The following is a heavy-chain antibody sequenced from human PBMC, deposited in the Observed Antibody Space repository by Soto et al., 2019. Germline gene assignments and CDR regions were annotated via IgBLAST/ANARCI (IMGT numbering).Heavy chain of an antibody. CDR1: GGSISSYY. V-gene: IGHV4-59*01. J-gene: IGHJ4*02. CDR3: VRDSGCSSTSCYTGSYDY. CDR2: IYYSGST. D-gene: IGHD2-2*02. Sequence: SETLSLTCTVSGGSISSYYWSWIRQPPGKGLEWIGYIYYSGSTNYNPSLKSRVTISVDTSKNQFSLKLSSVTAADTAVYYCVRDSGCSSTSCYTGSYDYWGQGTLVTVSS.